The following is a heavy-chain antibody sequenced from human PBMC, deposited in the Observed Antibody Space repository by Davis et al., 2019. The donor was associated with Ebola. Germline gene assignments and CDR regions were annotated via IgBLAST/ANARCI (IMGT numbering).Heavy chain of an antibody. V-gene: IGHV1-18*04. CDR1: GYTFTSYG. J-gene: IGHJ6*02. CDR2: IGTYNGNT. D-gene: IGHD6-13*01. Sequence: AASVKVSCKASGYTFTSYGISWVRQAPRQGLEWMGWIGTYNGNTNFAQKLQGRVTMTTDTSTSSAYMELRSLRSDDTAVYYCARMAAAGTKLDVWGQGTTVTVSS. CDR3: ARMAAAGTKLDV.